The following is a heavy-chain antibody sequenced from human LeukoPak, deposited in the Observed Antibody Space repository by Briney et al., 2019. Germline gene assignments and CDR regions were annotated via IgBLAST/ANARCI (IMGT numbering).Heavy chain of an antibody. V-gene: IGHV3-30*18. CDR1: GFTFSSYG. CDR3: AKDPLGFSRSSPGDY. CDR2: ISYDGSMK. Sequence: PGGSLRLSCAASGFTFSSYGMHWVRQAPGKGLEWVAVISYDGSMKFYADSVKGRFTISRDNSKNTLYLQMNTLRPEDTAVYYCAKDPLGFSRSSPGDYWAREPWSPSPQ. J-gene: IGHJ4*02.